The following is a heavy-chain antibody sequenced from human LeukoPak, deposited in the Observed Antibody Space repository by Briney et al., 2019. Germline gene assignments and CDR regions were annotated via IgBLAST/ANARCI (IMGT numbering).Heavy chain of an antibody. CDR1: GGTFSSYA. V-gene: IGHV1-69*05. CDR3: ARGPAPSTMVRGVKYYYYYYMDV. D-gene: IGHD3-10*01. J-gene: IGHJ6*03. Sequence: ASVKVSCKASGGTFSSYAISWVRQAPGQGLEWMGGIIPMFGTPNHAQKFQGRVTITTDESTSTAYMELSSLRSEDTAVYYCARGPAPSTMVRGVKYYYYYYMDVWGKGTTVTVSS. CDR2: IIPMFGTP.